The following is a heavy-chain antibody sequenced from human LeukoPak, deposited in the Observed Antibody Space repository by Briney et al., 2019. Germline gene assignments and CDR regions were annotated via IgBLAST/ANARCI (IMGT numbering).Heavy chain of an antibody. CDR2: IYSGGST. CDR1: GFTFSDYE. Sequence: GGSLRLSCAASGFTFSDYEMNWVRQAPGKGLEWVSVIYSGGSTYYADSVKGRFTISRDNSKNTLYLQMNSLRAEDTAVYYCARGTTVTYFDYWGQGTLVTVSS. J-gene: IGHJ4*02. CDR3: ARGTTVTYFDY. D-gene: IGHD4-17*01. V-gene: IGHV3-53*01.